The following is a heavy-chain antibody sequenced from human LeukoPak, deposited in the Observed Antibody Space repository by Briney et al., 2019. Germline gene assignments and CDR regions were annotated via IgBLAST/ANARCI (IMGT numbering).Heavy chain of an antibody. CDR3: SCGQRELPF. V-gene: IGHV4-34*01. Sequence: PSGTLSLTCAVYGGSFSSFYWSWIRQSPGKGLEWMGEINHLGNTNYNSSPKSRVTITIETSKNHISLNLMSSIPADSAAVYYSCGQRELPFWGQGTLVTVSS. D-gene: IGHD3-10*01. CDR1: GGSFSSFY. J-gene: IGHJ4*02. CDR2: INHLGNT.